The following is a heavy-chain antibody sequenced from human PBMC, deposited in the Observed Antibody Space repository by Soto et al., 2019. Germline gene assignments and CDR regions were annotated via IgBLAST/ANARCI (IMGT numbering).Heavy chain of an antibody. CDR3: AREGDGYKIDY. CDR1: GGSFSGYY. D-gene: IGHD5-12*01. J-gene: IGHJ4*02. V-gene: IGHV4-34*01. Sequence: QVQLQQWGAGLLKPSETLSLTCAVYGGSFSGYYWSWIRQPPGKGLEWIGEINHSGSTNYNPSLKSRGTISVDTSKNQFSLKLSSVTAADTAVYYCAREGDGYKIDYWGQGTLVTVSS. CDR2: INHSGST.